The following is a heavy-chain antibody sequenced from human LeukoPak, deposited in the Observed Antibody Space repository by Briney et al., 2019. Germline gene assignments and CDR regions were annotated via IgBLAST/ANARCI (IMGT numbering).Heavy chain of an antibody. V-gene: IGHV1-18*01. J-gene: IGHJ4*02. CDR1: GYTFTSYA. CDR2: ISAYNGNT. CDR3: ARGDIVVVPAAMGGDY. D-gene: IGHD2-2*01. Sequence: ASVKVSCKASGYTFTSYAMNWVRQAPGQGLEWMGWISAYNGNTNYAQKLQGRVTMTTDTSTSTAYMELRSLRSDDTAVYYCARGDIVVVPAAMGGDYWGQGTLVTVSS.